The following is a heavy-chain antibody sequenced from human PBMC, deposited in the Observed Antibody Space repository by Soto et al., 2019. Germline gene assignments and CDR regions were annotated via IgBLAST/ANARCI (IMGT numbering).Heavy chain of an antibody. J-gene: IGHJ4*02. CDR2: ITGSGSTK. D-gene: IGHD3-22*01. Sequence: ALRLSCSASGFAFRSYEMNWVRQTPGKGLEWVSYITGSGSTKYYADSVKGRFTISRDNAKNSLYLQMNSLRAEDTAVYYCARVYDNSGYYYVFGYWGQGTPVTVSS. V-gene: IGHV3-48*03. CDR1: GFAFRSYE. CDR3: ARVYDNSGYYYVFGY.